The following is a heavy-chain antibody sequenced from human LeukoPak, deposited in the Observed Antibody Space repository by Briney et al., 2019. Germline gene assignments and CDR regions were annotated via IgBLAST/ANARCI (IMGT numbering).Heavy chain of an antibody. CDR1: GGSISSYY. J-gene: IGHJ4*02. Sequence: SETLSLTCTVSGGSISSYYWSWIRQPPGKGLEWIGYIYYSGSTNYNPSLKSRVTISVDTSKNQFSLKLSSVTAEDTAVYYCARGMGGNPIWDYWGQGTLVTVSS. CDR3: ARGMGGNPIWDY. D-gene: IGHD4-23*01. CDR2: IYYSGST. V-gene: IGHV4-59*01.